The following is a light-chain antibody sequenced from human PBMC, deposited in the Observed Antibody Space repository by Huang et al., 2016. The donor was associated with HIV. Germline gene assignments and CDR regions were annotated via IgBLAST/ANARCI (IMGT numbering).Light chain of an antibody. CDR3: QQHYSSRYT. V-gene: IGKV1-NL1*01. CDR2: DAS. Sequence: DIQMTQSSSSLSASVGDRVSITCRASQGISVSLAWYQQKPGEPPKLLVHDASSLKSGVPSRFSGSGSGTDFTLTISSLQPEDFATYYCQQHYSSRYTFGQGTKLEIQ. J-gene: IGKJ2*01. CDR1: QGISVS.